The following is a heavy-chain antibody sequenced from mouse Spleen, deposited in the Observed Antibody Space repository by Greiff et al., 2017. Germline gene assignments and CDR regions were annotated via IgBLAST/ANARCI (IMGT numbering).Heavy chain of an antibody. D-gene: IGHD2-4*01. CDR1: GFSLTSYG. J-gene: IGHJ3*01. CDR3: VRNFDWAY. Sequence: QVHVKQSGPGLVQPSQSLSITCTVSGFSLTSYGVHWVRQSPGKGLEWLGVIWSGGSTDYNAAFISRLSISKDNSKSQVFFKMNSLQADDTAIYYCVRNFDWAYWGQGTLVTVSA. CDR2: IWSGGST. V-gene: IGHV2-2-2*01.